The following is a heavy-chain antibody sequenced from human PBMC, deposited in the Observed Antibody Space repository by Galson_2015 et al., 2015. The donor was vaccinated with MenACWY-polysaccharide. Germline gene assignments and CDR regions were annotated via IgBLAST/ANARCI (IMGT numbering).Heavy chain of an antibody. J-gene: IGHJ3*02. CDR1: SGSISSRGHH. CDR3: ARAPTPYCSSTSCFNKYAFDI. V-gene: IGHV4-39*01. D-gene: IGHD2-2*01. CDR2: IYYRGNT. Sequence: SETLSLTCTVSSGSISSRGHHRGWIRQPPGKGLEWIGIIYYRGNTYYNPSLESRVTISVDTSKNQFSLKLSSVTAADTALYYCARAPTPYCSSTSCFNKYAFDIWGQGTMVTISS.